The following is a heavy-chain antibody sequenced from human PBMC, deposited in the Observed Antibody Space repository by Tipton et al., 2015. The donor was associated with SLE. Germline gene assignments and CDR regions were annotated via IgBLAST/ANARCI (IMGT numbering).Heavy chain of an antibody. J-gene: IGHJ4*02. CDR2: ISGSGYRT. CDR3: AKGDYGDYLHYFEY. D-gene: IGHD4-17*01. V-gene: IGHV3-23*01. Sequence: SLRLSCAASGFTFSSYAMTWVRQAPGKGLEWVSAISGSGYRTYYADSVKGRFTISRDSSKNTLYPKMNSLRAEDTAVYYCAKGDYGDYLHYFEYWGQGTLVTVSS. CDR1: GFTFSSYA.